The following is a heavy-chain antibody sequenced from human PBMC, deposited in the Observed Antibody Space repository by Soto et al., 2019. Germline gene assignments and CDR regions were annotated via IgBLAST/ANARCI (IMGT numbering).Heavy chain of an antibody. Sequence: SETLSLTCTVSGGSISSYYWSWIRQPPGKGLEWIGYIYYSGSTNYNPSLKSRVTISVDTSKNQFSLKLSSVTAADTAVYYCARVEGYCSGGSCRDAFDIWGQGTMVTVSS. CDR2: IYYSGST. J-gene: IGHJ3*02. CDR3: ARVEGYCSGGSCRDAFDI. V-gene: IGHV4-59*01. CDR1: GGSISSYY. D-gene: IGHD2-15*01.